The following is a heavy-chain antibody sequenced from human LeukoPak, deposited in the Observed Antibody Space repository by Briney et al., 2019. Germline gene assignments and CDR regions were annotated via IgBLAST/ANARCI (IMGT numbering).Heavy chain of an antibody. Sequence: SETLSLTCTVSGGSISGTLYYWGWIGQPPGKGLEWIGSIFYSGITYYNPSLQSRVTVSVDASKSQFSLHLSSVTAADTALYYCARIIVVTSTDYFDSWGQGTLVTVSS. V-gene: IGHV4-39*01. J-gene: IGHJ4*02. CDR3: ARIIVVTSTDYFDS. D-gene: IGHD2/OR15-2a*01. CDR2: IFYSGIT. CDR1: GGSISGTLYY.